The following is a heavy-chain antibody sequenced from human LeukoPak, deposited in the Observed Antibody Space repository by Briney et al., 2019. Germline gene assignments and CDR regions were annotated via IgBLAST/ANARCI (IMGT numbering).Heavy chain of an antibody. Sequence: ASETLSLTCTVSGGSISSYYWSWIRQPPGKGLEWIGYIYYSGSTNYNPPLKSRVTISVDTSKNQVSLKLSSVTAADTAVYYCASSGLEWESPTYYFDYWGQGTLVTVSS. J-gene: IGHJ4*02. CDR2: IYYSGST. CDR3: ASSGLEWESPTYYFDY. D-gene: IGHD1-26*01. V-gene: IGHV4-59*01. CDR1: GGSISSYY.